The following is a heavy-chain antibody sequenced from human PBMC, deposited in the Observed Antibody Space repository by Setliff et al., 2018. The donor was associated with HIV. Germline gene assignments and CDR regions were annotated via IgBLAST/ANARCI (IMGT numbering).Heavy chain of an antibody. CDR1: GFTFSSFG. Sequence: GGSLRLSCAASGFTFSSFGMHWVRHTRGKGLEWVAVLGYDGSHENYADSVKGRFTISRDNSKNTLYLQMNSLRAEDTAVYYCAKDSRRYLEWLTGSYWYFDFWGRGTLVTVSS. CDR3: AKDSRRYLEWLTGSYWYFDF. J-gene: IGHJ2*01. V-gene: IGHV3-30*02. CDR2: LGYDGSHE. D-gene: IGHD3-3*01.